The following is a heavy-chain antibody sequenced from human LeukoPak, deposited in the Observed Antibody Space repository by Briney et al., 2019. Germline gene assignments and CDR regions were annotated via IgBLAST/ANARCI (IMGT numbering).Heavy chain of an antibody. CDR2: ISSSGSTI. D-gene: IGHD3-9*01. Sequence: QSGGSLRLSCAASGFTFSSYEMNWVRQAPGKGLEWVSYISSSGSTIYYADSVKGRFTISRDNAKNSLYLQMNSLRAEDTAVYCCARDSYDILTGYYNYYYGMDVWGKGTTVTVSS. V-gene: IGHV3-48*03. J-gene: IGHJ6*04. CDR1: GFTFSSYE. CDR3: ARDSYDILTGYYNYYYGMDV.